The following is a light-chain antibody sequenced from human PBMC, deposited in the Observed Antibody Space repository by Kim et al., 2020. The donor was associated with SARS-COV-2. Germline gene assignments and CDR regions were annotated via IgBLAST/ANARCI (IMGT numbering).Light chain of an antibody. CDR3: QSADSSGTYV. Sequence: VSPGQTARITCSGDALPKQYAYWYQQKPGQAPVLVIYKDSERPSGIPGRFSGSSSETTVTLTISGVQAEDEADYYCQSADSSGTYVFGTGTKVTVL. V-gene: IGLV3-25*03. CDR1: ALPKQY. J-gene: IGLJ1*01. CDR2: KDS.